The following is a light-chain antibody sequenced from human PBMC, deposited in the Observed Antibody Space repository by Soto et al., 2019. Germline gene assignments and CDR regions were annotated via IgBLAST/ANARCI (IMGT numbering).Light chain of an antibody. V-gene: IGLV2-8*01. J-gene: IGLJ1*01. CDR2: EVT. CDR1: SSDVGGYNY. CDR3: SSYAGTKNFV. Sequence: QSVLTQPPSASGSPGQSVTISCTGTSSDVGGYNYVSWYQQHPGTAPKLMIYEVTKRPSGVPDRFSGSKSGNTASLTVSGLPAEDEADYYCSSYAGTKNFVFGTGIKVTVL.